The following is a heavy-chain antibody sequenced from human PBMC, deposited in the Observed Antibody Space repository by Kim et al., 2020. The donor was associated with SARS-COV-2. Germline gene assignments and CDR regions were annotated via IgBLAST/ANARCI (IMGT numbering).Heavy chain of an antibody. V-gene: IGHV1-2*06. CDR3: ARDVGSSWYDWFDP. Sequence: ASVKVSCKASGYTFTGYYMHWVRQAPGQGLEWMGRINPNSGGTNYAQKFQGRVTMTRDTSISTAYMELSRLRSDDTAVYYCARDVGSSWYDWFDPWGQGTLVTVSS. CDR2: INPNSGGT. J-gene: IGHJ5*02. CDR1: GYTFTGYY. D-gene: IGHD6-13*01.